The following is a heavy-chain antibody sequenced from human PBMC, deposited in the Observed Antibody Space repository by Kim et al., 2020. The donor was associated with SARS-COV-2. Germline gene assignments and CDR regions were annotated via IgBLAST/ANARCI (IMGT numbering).Heavy chain of an antibody. CDR1: GGTFSSYA. Sequence: SVKVSCKASGGTFSSYAISWVRQAPGQGLEWMGGIIPIFGTANYAQKFQGRVTITADESTSTAYMELSSLRSEDTAGYYCARESLPYYYDSSGYGRSDYWGQGTLVTVSS. CDR2: IIPIFGTA. J-gene: IGHJ4*02. D-gene: IGHD3-22*01. CDR3: ARESLPYYYDSSGYGRSDY. V-gene: IGHV1-69*13.